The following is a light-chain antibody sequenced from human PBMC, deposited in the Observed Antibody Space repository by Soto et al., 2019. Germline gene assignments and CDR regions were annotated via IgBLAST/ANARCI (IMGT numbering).Light chain of an antibody. J-gene: IGKJ3*01. CDR3: QQSYSTPVT. Sequence: IQLTQSPSSLSASVGDRVTITCRASQGITSYLAWYQQEPGKAPKLLIYAASTLQSGVPSRFSGSGSGTDFTLTISSLQPEDFATYYCQQSYSTPVTFGPGTKVDIK. V-gene: IGKV1-39*01. CDR1: QGITSY. CDR2: AAS.